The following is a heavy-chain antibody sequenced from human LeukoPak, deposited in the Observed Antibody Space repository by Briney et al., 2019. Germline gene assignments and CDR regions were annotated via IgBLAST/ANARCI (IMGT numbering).Heavy chain of an antibody. D-gene: IGHD3-22*01. Sequence: HGESLKISCKGSGYRFTTYWIGWVRQMPGKGLEWMGIINPGDSDTRYSPSFQGQVTISADKSISTAYLLWSSLKASDTALYYCARPPITRYYDSSGYSAAGPDHWGQGTLVTVSS. J-gene: IGHJ5*02. CDR3: ARPPITRYYDSSGYSAAGPDH. V-gene: IGHV5-51*01. CDR2: INPGDSDT. CDR1: GYRFTTYW.